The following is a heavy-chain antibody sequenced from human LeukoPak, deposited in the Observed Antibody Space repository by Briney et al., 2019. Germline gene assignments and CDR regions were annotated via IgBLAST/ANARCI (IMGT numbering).Heavy chain of an antibody. CDR1: GGSISSGGYY. CDR3: AREGWGYNDGRGSFDY. D-gene: IGHD3-22*01. J-gene: IGHJ4*02. Sequence: KPSETLSLTCTVSGGSISSGGYYWSWIRQHPGKGLEWIGYIYYSGSTYYNPSLKSRVTISVDTSKNQFSLKLNSVTAADTAVYYCAREGWGYNDGRGSFDYWGQGTLVTVSS. CDR2: IYYSGST. V-gene: IGHV4-31*03.